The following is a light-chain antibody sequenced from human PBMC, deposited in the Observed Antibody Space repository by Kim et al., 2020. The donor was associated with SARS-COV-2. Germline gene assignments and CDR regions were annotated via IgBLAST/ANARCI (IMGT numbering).Light chain of an antibody. CDR3: QQYYSTPQT. V-gene: IGKV4-1*01. J-gene: IGKJ2*01. Sequence: RATINCKSSQSVLYSSNNKNYLAWYQHKPGQPPKLLIYWASTRESGVPDRFSGSGSGTDFTLTISSLQAEDVAVYYCQQYYSTPQTFGQGTKLEI. CDR1: QSVLYSSNNKNY. CDR2: WAS.